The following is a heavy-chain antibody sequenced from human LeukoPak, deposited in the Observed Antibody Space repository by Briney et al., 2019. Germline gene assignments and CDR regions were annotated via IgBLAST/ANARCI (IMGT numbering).Heavy chain of an antibody. CDR2: IYSGGST. V-gene: IGHV3-53*01. D-gene: IGHD5-18*01. CDR1: GFIVSSNY. Sequence: GGSLRLSCAASGFIVSSNYMSWVRQAPGKGLEWVSVIYSGGSTYYADSVKGRSTISRDNSKNTLYLQMNSLRAEDTAVYYCARGSLQPGVDYWGQGTLVTVSS. CDR3: ARGSLQPGVDY. J-gene: IGHJ4*02.